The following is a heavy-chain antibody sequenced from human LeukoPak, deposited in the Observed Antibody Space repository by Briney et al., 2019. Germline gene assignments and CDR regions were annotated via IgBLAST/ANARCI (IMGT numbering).Heavy chain of an antibody. D-gene: IGHD3-9*01. CDR2: MNPNSGNT. V-gene: IGHV1-8*01. CDR3: ARAWRKGILTGYPGY. CDR1: GYTFTSYD. J-gene: IGHJ4*02. Sequence: GASVKVSCKASGYTFTSYDINWVRQATGQGLEWRGWMNPNSGNTGYAQKFQGRVTMTRNTSISTAYMELSSLRSEDTAVYYCARAWRKGILTGYPGYWGQGTLVTVSS.